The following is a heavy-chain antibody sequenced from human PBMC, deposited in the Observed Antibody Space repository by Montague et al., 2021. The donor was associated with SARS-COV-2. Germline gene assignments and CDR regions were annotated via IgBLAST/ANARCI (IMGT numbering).Heavy chain of an antibody. CDR2: TYYRSKWYN. Sequence: CAISGDSVSSNIATWNWNRQSPSRGFEWLGRTYYRSKWYNDYAESVKSRITIDPDTSKHQFSLHLNSVTPEDTAVYYCARIPVGSKYYFDFWGQGTLVTVSS. CDR3: ARIPVGSKYYFDF. J-gene: IGHJ4*02. CDR1: GDSVSSNIAT. D-gene: IGHD2-2*01. V-gene: IGHV6-1*01.